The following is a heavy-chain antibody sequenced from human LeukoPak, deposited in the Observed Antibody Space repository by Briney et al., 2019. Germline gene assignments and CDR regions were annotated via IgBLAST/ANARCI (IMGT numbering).Heavy chain of an antibody. Sequence: PGGSLGLSCAASGITFSNAWMTWVRQAPGKGLEWVGRIYRSSNGETTDYGAPVKGRFTMSRDDSKNTLYLQMNSLKTEDTAVYYCTTYSSGSCSFWGQGTLVTVSS. CDR1: GITFSNAW. CDR2: IYRSSNGETT. CDR3: TTYSSGSCSF. V-gene: IGHV3-15*01. D-gene: IGHD6-19*01. J-gene: IGHJ4*02.